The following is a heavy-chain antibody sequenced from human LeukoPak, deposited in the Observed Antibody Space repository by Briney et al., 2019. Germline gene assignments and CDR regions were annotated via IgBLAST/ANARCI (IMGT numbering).Heavy chain of an antibody. CDR2: INHSGST. V-gene: IGHV4-34*01. CDR1: GGSFSGYY. Sequence: SETLSLTCAVYGGSFSGYYWSWIRQPPGKGLEWIGEINHSGSTNYNPSLKSRVTISVDTSKNQFSLKLGSVTAADTAVYYCARSGSSGWPGGFDYWGQGTLVTVSS. CDR3: ARSGSSGWPGGFDY. D-gene: IGHD6-19*01. J-gene: IGHJ4*02.